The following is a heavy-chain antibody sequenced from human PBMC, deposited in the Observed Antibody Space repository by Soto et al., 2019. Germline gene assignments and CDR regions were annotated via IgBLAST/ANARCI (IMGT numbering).Heavy chain of an antibody. CDR1: GGTFSSYA. J-gene: IGHJ6*02. D-gene: IGHD2-15*01. Sequence: QVQLVQSGAEVKKPGSSVKVSCKASGGTFSSYAISWVRQAPGQGLEWMGGIIPIFGTANYAQKFQGRVTITADESTSRAYMELSSLRSEDTAVYFCARDGGYCSGGSCLSHLDYYYYGMDVWGQGTTVTVSS. CDR2: IIPIFGTA. V-gene: IGHV1-69*12. CDR3: ARDGGYCSGGSCLSHLDYYYYGMDV.